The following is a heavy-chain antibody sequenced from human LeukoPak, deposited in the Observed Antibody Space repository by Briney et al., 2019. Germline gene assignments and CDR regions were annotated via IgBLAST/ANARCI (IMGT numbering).Heavy chain of an antibody. CDR3: ARADSSSLGFYY. V-gene: IGHV3-30*04. D-gene: IGHD6-13*01. CDR2: ISYDGSNK. Sequence: GGSLRLSCEASGFTFSSYAMHWVRQAPGKGLEWVAVISYDGSNKYYADSVKGRFTISRDNSKNTLYLQMNSLRAEDTAVYYCARADSSSLGFYYWGQGTLVTVSS. CDR1: GFTFSSYA. J-gene: IGHJ4*02.